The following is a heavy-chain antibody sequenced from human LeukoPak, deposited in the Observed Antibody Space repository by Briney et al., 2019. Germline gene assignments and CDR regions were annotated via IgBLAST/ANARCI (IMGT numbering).Heavy chain of an antibody. J-gene: IGHJ4*02. Sequence: GGSLRLSCAASGFTFSSYWMHWVRQAPGKGLVWVSRLNSDGSSTSYADSVKGRFTISRDNAKNTLYLQMNSLRAEDTAVYYCARDGYGSGSYYGYWGQGTLVTVSS. V-gene: IGHV3-74*01. CDR1: GFTFSSYW. CDR2: LNSDGSST. CDR3: ARDGYGSGSYYGY. D-gene: IGHD3-10*01.